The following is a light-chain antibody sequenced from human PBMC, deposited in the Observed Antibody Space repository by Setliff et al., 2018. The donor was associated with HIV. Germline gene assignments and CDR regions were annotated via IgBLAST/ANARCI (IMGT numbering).Light chain of an antibody. J-gene: IGLJ1*01. CDR2: RNN. V-gene: IGLV1-44*01. CDR1: SSNIGSNI. Sequence: QSALTQPPSVSGTPGQRVTISCSGSSSNIGSNIVNWYQHLPGTAPKLLIYRNNQRPSGVPDRFSGSKSGTSASLAISGLQSVDEADYYCATWDDSLNGNVFGSGTKVTVL. CDR3: ATWDDSLNGNV.